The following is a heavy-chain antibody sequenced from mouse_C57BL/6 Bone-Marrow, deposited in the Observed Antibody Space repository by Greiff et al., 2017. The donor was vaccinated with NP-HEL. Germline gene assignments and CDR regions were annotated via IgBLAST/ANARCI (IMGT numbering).Heavy chain of an antibody. Sequence: QVQLQQPGAELVKPGASVKLSCKASGYTYTSYWMQWVKQRPGQGLEWIGEIDPSDSYTNYNQKFKGKATLTVDTSSSTAYMQLSSLTSEDSAVYYCAREGLYYYGSSFDYWGQGTTLTVSS. CDR1: GYTYTSYW. D-gene: IGHD1-1*01. CDR3: AREGLYYYGSSFDY. J-gene: IGHJ2*01. CDR2: IDPSDSYT. V-gene: IGHV1-50*01.